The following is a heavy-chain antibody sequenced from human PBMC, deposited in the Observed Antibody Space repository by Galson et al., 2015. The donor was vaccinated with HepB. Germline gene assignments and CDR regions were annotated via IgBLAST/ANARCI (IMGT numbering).Heavy chain of an antibody. CDR2: INPNSGGT. CDR3: ARAHLWFGEFYFDY. Sequence: SVKVSCKAPGYTFTGYYMHWVRQAPGQGLEWMGWINPNSGGTNYAQKFQGWVTMTRDTSISTAYMELSSLRSEDTAVYYCARAHLWFGEFYFDYWGQGTLSPSPQ. V-gene: IGHV1-2*04. J-gene: IGHJ4*02. CDR1: GYTFTGYY. D-gene: IGHD3-10*01.